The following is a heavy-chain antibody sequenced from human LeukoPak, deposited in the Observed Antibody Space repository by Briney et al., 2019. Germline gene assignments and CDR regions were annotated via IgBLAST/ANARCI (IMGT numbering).Heavy chain of an antibody. Sequence: GGSLRLSCAASGFTFSSYSMNWVRQTPGKGLEWVSSISSSSSYIYYADSVKGRFTISRDNAKNSLYLQMNSLRAEDTAVYYCAKEWDDILTGYTDAFDIWGQGTMVTVSS. CDR3: AKEWDDILTGYTDAFDI. CDR2: ISSSSSYI. V-gene: IGHV3-21*01. CDR1: GFTFSSYS. J-gene: IGHJ3*02. D-gene: IGHD3-9*01.